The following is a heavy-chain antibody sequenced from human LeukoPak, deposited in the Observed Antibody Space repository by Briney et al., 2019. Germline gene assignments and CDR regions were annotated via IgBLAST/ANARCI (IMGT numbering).Heavy chain of an antibody. CDR3: AKDGGRYYDSSGYYSC. D-gene: IGHD3-22*01. CDR2: ISWNSGSI. J-gene: IGHJ4*02. CDR1: GFTFDDYA. Sequence: GGSLRLSCAASGFTFDDYAMPWVRQAPGKGLEWVSGISWNSGSIGYADSVKGRFTISRDNAKNSLYLQMNSLRAEDTALYYCAKDGGRYYDSSGYYSCWGQGTLVTVSS. V-gene: IGHV3-9*01.